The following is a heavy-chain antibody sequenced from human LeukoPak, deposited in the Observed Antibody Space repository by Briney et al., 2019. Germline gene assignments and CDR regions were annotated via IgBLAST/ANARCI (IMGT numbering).Heavy chain of an antibody. CDR2: IGGSSPGT. CDR3: AKDHELVATSVDY. V-gene: IGHV3-23*01. CDR1: GFTFRHYA. D-gene: IGHD5-12*01. Sequence: GGSLRLSCAASGFTFRHYAMTWVRQAPGRGLEWVSTIGGSSPGTNYADSVKGRFTISRDNSKNTLCLQMNSLRAEDTAVYYCAKDHELVATSVDYWGQGTLVTVSS. J-gene: IGHJ4*02.